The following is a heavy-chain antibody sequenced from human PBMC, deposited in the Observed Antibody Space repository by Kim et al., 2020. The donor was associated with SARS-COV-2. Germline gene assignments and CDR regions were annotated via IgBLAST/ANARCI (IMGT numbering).Heavy chain of an antibody. J-gene: IGHJ6*02. CDR3: AKGYSSSPGGMDV. Sequence: GGSLRLSCAASGFTFSSYAMSWVRQAPGKGLEWVSVIYSGGSSTYYADSVKGRFTISRDNSKNTLYLQMNSLRAEDTAVYYCAKGYSSSPGGMDVWGQGTTVTVSS. V-gene: IGHV3-23*03. CDR1: GFTFSSYA. D-gene: IGHD6-13*01. CDR2: IYSGGSST.